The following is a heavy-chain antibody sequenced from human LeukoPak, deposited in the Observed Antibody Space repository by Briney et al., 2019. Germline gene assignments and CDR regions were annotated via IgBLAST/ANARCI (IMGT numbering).Heavy chain of an antibody. CDR3: AKKRTAIDY. CDR1: GFTFDNYA. J-gene: IGHJ4*02. D-gene: IGHD1-1*01. Sequence: PGGSLRLSCAASGFTFDNYAVSWVRQAPGRGLEWVSSISGSGVSTYYADSVKGRFTISRDNSKNTLFLQMNSLRAEDTAVYFCAKKRTAIDYWGQGTVVTVSS. V-gene: IGHV3-23*01. CDR2: ISGSGVST.